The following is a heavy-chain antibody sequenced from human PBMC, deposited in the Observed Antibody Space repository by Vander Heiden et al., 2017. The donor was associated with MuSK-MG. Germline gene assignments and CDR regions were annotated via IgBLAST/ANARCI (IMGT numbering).Heavy chain of an antibody. V-gene: IGHV3-30*18. CDR1: GFTFSSYG. D-gene: IGHD4-17*01. Sequence: QVQLVESGGGVVQPGRSLRLSCAASGFTFSSYGLHWVRQAPGKGLEWVALISYDGSNKYYADSVKGRFTISRDNSKNTLYLQMNSLRAEDTAVYYCAKGVGDYAVYYYYYMDVWGKGTTVTVSS. CDR3: AKGVGDYAVYYYYYMDV. J-gene: IGHJ6*03. CDR2: ISYDGSNK.